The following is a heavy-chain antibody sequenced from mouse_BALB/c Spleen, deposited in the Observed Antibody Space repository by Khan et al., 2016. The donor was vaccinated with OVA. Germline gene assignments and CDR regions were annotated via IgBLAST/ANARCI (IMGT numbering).Heavy chain of an antibody. D-gene: IGHD1-1*01. Sequence: EVQLQESGGGLVKPGGSLKFSCAASGFTFSNYGMSWVSQTPEKRLEWVATISSGGSYTYYPDSVKGRFTISRDNANNTLYMKMSSLRSEDTTMYYCARTPGYYGSNYFDYWGQGTTLTVSS. CDR2: ISSGGSYT. CDR3: ARTPGYYGSNYFDY. CDR1: GFTFSNYG. V-gene: IGHV5-9-3*01. J-gene: IGHJ2*01.